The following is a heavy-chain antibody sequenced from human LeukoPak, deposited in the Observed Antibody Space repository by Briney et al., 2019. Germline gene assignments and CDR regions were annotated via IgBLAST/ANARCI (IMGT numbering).Heavy chain of an antibody. Sequence: SETLSLTCTVSGGSVSSHYWSWIRQPPGKGLEWIGYIYYSGNTNYNPSLKSRVTISVDTSKNQFSLKLSSVTDADTAVYYCARGEGAYSSDSFDYWGQGILVTVSS. CDR2: IYYSGNT. J-gene: IGHJ4*02. V-gene: IGHV4-59*02. CDR1: GGSVSSHY. CDR3: ARGEGAYSSDSFDY. D-gene: IGHD5-18*01.